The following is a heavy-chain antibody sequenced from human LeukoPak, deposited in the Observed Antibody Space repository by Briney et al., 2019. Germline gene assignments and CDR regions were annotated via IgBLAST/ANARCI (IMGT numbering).Heavy chain of an antibody. D-gene: IGHD3-22*01. CDR3: ARDYYDSSGYPNDAFDI. J-gene: IGHJ3*02. V-gene: IGHV4-4*07. Sequence: PSETLSLTCTVSGGSISSYYWSWIRQPAGKGLEWIGRIYTSGSTNYNPSLKSRATMSVDTSKNQFSLKLSSVTAADTAVYYCARDYYDSSGYPNDAFDIWGQGTMVTVSS. CDR2: IYTSGST. CDR1: GGSISSYY.